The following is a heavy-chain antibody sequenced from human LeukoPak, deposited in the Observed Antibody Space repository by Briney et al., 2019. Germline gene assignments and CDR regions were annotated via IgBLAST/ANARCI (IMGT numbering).Heavy chain of an antibody. V-gene: IGHV1-58*01. J-gene: IGHJ2*01. D-gene: IGHD5-24*01. CDR3: AADFKMATSNWYFDL. Sequence: SVKVSCKAPGFTFTSSAVQWVRQARGQRLEWIGWIVVGSGNTDYAQKFQERVTITRDMSTGTAYMELSRLRSEDTAVYYCAADFKMATSNWYFDLWGRGTLVTVSS. CDR1: GFTFTSSA. CDR2: IVVGSGNT.